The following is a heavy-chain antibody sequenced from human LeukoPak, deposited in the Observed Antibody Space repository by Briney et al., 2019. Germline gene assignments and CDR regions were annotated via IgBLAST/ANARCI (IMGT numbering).Heavy chain of an antibody. Sequence: ESLNISGKGTGYSFTIYWITWVRQMPGKGLEWMGKVDPSDPYTNYSPSFQGHVTIATDKSISTAYLQWSRLKASDTSMYYCARQRASPANGFDYWGEGSLVTVYS. CDR2: VDPSDPYT. D-gene: IGHD4/OR15-4a*01. CDR3: ARQRASPANGFDY. CDR1: GYSFTIYW. J-gene: IGHJ4*02. V-gene: IGHV5-10-1*01.